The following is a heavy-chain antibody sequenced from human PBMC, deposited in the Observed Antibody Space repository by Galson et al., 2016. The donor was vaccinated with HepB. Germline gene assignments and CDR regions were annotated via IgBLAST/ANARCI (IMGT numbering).Heavy chain of an antibody. J-gene: IGHJ6*02. V-gene: IGHV3-9*01. D-gene: IGHD3-10*01. Sequence: SLRLSCAASGFTFGEYAMHWVRQAPGKGLEWISGISWNSGRIGYADSVRGRFTISRDNVKNSLYLQMNSLRAEDTALYYCAKALVRGSFYYYYYSMDVWGQGTTVTASS. CDR1: GFTFGEYA. CDR3: AKALVRGSFYYYYYSMDV. CDR2: ISWNSGRI.